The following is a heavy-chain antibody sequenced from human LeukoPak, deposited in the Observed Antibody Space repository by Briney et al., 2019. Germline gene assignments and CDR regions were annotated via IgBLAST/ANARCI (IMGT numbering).Heavy chain of an antibody. J-gene: IGHJ4*02. Sequence: PGGSLRLSCAASGFTFSSYGMHWVRQAPGKGLEWVAVIWYDGSNKYYADSVKGRFTISRDNSKNTLYLQMNSLRAEDTAVYYCARYGRVVVEQWDYWGQGTLVTVSS. CDR3: ARYGRVVVEQWDY. CDR1: GFTFSSYG. V-gene: IGHV3-33*01. CDR2: IWYDGSNK. D-gene: IGHD3-22*01.